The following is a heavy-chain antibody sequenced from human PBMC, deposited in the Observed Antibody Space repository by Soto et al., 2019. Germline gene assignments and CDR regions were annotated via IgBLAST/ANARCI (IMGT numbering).Heavy chain of an antibody. CDR3: ARVSPRYYDSSGYSDY. J-gene: IGHJ4*02. V-gene: IGHV1-8*01. D-gene: IGHD3-22*01. CDR2: MNPNSGNT. CDR1: GYTFTSYD. Sequence: ASVKVSCKASGYTFTSYDINWLRRATGQGLEWMGWMNPNSGNTGYAQKFQGRVTMTRNTSISTAYMELSSLRSEDTAVYYCARVSPRYYDSSGYSDYWGQGTLVTAPQ.